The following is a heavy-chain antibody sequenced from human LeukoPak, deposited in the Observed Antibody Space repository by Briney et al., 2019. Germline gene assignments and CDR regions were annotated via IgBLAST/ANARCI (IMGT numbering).Heavy chain of an antibody. V-gene: IGHV4-4*02. D-gene: IGHD3-3*01. CDR1: GDSISSTHW. Sequence: PSGTLSLTCAVSGDSISSTHWWTWVRQPPGKGLEWIGSIYYSGTTYYNPSFKSRVTISVDTSKNQFSLKLSSVTAADTAVYYCARRLYYDFWSGYPHFDHWGQGTLVTVSS. CDR3: ARRLYYDFWSGYPHFDH. CDR2: IYYSGTT. J-gene: IGHJ4*02.